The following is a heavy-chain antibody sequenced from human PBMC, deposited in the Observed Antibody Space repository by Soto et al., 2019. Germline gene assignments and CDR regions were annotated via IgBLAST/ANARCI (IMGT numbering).Heavy chain of an antibody. CDR2: IYYSGYT. J-gene: IGHJ4*02. CDR3: ARQVTDCSGGSCHADFDF. D-gene: IGHD2-15*01. Sequence: QLQLQESGPGLVKPSETLSLTCTVSGGSTSSNSYYWGWNRQPPGKGLGWIVSIYYSGYTYYNPSLQGRLSMSVDTSKSQVSLELRSVTAADTAVYYCARQVTDCSGGSCHADFDFWGQGSLVTVSS. V-gene: IGHV4-39*01. CDR1: GGSTSSNSYY.